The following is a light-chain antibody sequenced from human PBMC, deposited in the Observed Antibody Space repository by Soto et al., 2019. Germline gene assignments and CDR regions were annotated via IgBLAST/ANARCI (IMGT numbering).Light chain of an antibody. J-gene: IGKJ2*01. CDR2: GAS. CDR1: QSVSSN. V-gene: IGKV3-15*01. Sequence: EIVMTQSPATLSVSPGERATLSCRASQSVSSNLAWYQQKPGQAPRLLIYGASTRATGIPARFSGSGSGTAFTLTISSLQSEGFAVYYCQQYNNWPYAFGQGTKLESK. CDR3: QQYNNWPYA.